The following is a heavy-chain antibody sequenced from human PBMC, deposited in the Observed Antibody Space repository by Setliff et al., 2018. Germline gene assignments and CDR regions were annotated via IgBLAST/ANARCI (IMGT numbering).Heavy chain of an antibody. V-gene: IGHV3-23*01. Sequence: GGSLRLSCAASGFTLSPYAMSWVRQAPGKGLEWVSGISGSGGSTYYRDSVTGRFSISRDNSKNTLYLQMNSLRAEDTALYYCAKDKGSYGSESGGMDVWGKGTTVTVSS. CDR1: GFTLSPYA. CDR3: AKDKGSYGSESGGMDV. D-gene: IGHD3-10*01. CDR2: ISGSGGST. J-gene: IGHJ6*03.